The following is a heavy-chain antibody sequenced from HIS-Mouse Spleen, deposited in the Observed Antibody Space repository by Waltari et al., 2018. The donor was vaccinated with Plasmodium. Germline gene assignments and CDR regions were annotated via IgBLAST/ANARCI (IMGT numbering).Heavy chain of an antibody. J-gene: IGHJ4*02. V-gene: IGHV3-7*01. CDR2: IKQDGSEK. CDR3: AKDILPSIAARLPDY. Sequence: EVQLVESGGGLVQPGGSLRLSCAASGFTFSSFWMSWVRQAPGKGLEWVANIKQDGSEKYYVDSVKGRFTISRDNAKNSLYLQMNSLRAEDTAVYYCAKDILPSIAARLPDYWGQGTLVTVSS. CDR1: GFTFSSFW. D-gene: IGHD6-6*01.